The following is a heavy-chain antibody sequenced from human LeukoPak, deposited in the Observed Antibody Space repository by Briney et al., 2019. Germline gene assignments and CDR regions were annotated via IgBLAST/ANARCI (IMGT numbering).Heavy chain of an antibody. CDR3: AGGSIVGATYFDY. V-gene: IGHV4-59*08. J-gene: IGHJ4*02. D-gene: IGHD1-26*01. Sequence: KTSETLSLTCTVSGGSISSYYWSWIRQPPGKGLEWIGYIYYSGSTNYNPSLKSRVTISVDTSKNQFSLKLSSVTAADTAVYYCAGGSIVGATYFDYWGQGTLVTVSS. CDR2: IYYSGST. CDR1: GGSISSYY.